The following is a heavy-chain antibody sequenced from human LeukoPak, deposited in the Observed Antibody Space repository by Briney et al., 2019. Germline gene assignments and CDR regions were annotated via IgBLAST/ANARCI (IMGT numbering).Heavy chain of an antibody. Sequence: SVKVSCKASGATFCSYTISWVRQAPGQGLEWMGRIIPILGIANYAQKFRGRVTITADKSTSTAYMEVGSLRSEYRAGYCCASYYYDSSGFFNYWGQGTLITVSS. CDR2: IIPILGIA. CDR3: ASYYYDSSGFFNY. D-gene: IGHD3-22*01. CDR1: GATFCSYT. J-gene: IGHJ4*02. V-gene: IGHV1-69*02.